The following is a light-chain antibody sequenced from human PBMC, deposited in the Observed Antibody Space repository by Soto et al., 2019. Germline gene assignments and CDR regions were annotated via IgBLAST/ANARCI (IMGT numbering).Light chain of an antibody. CDR2: EVT. CDR3: CSFGGKNIYV. CDR1: SSDVGTYKL. J-gene: IGLJ1*01. V-gene: IGLV2-23*02. Sequence: QSVLTQPASVSGSPGQSITISCTGTSSDVGTYKLVSWYQHFPGKAPKLIVFEVTKRPSGVSNRFSGSKSGNTASLTISGLQADDEADHYCCSFGGKNIYVFGTGTKLTVL.